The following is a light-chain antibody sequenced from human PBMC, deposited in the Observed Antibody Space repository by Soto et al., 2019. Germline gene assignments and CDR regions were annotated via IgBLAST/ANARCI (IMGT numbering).Light chain of an antibody. Sequence: QSALTQPASVSGSPGQSITISCTGTSSDVGTYNLVSWYQQHPGRAPKLIIYEVDSRTSGISDRFSGSKSGNTASLTISGLQPEDEADYYCTSFTNTNSLEDWVFGGGTKLTVL. CDR1: SSDVGTYNL. CDR2: EVD. J-gene: IGLJ3*02. CDR3: TSFTNTNSLEDWV. V-gene: IGLV2-14*02.